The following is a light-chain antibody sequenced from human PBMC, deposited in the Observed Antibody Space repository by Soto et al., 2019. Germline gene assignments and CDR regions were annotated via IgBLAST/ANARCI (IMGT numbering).Light chain of an antibody. J-gene: IGKJ1*01. CDR2: DVS. V-gene: IGKV3-11*01. CDR1: KSVGKY. CDR3: QQYNNWPWT. Sequence: EIVLRQAPATRSLSPGYRATLSGRASKSVGKYLAWYQQKPGQLPRLLIYDVSNRATGIPARFSGTGSGTDFTLTIRSLEPEDFAVYYCQQYNNWPWTFGQGTKVDI.